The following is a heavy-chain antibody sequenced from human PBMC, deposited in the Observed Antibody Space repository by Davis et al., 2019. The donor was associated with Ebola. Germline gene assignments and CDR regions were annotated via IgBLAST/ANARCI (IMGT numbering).Heavy chain of an antibody. J-gene: IGHJ4*02. V-gene: IGHV1-69*06. CDR1: GGTFSSYA. CDR3: ARDPSDDILTGSLDY. Sequence: AASVKVSCKASGGTFSSYAISWVRQAPGQGLEWIGGIIPIFGTANYAQKFQGRVTITADKSTSTAYMELRSLRSDDTAVYYCARDPSDDILTGSLDYWGQGTLVTVSS. D-gene: IGHD3-9*01. CDR2: IIPIFGTA.